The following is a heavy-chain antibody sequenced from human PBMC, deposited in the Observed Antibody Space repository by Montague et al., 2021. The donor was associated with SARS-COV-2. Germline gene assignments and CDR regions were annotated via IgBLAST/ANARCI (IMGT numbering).Heavy chain of an antibody. CDR1: GDSITSDVSY. D-gene: IGHD2/OR15-2a*01. J-gene: IGHJ4*02. V-gene: IGHV4-61*02. CDR3: ARDDFRWDFDC. Sequence: TLSLTCTVSGDSITSDVSYWSWIRQPAGKGLEWIGRIYTTGSTYYNPSLKSRRTLSLDTSKNQSSLKLSSVTAADTAVYYCARDDFRWDFDCWGQGTLVTVSS. CDR2: IYTTGST.